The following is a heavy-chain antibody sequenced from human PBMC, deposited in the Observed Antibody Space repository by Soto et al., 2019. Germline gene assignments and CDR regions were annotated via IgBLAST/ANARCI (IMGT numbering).Heavy chain of an antibody. CDR1: GGFLSDDH. V-gene: IGHV4-34*01. CDR3: ARRYCSQNSCLAGFDP. J-gene: IGHJ5*02. Sequence: QVQLQQWGVGLLKSSETLSLTCAVYGGFLSDDHWGWIRQPPGKGLEWIGEINHAGNTNYSPSLKSRVTISVDTSKKQISLRLKSVTAADTAVYYCARRYCSQNSCLAGFDPWGRGTLVIVSS. CDR2: INHAGNT. D-gene: IGHD2-15*01.